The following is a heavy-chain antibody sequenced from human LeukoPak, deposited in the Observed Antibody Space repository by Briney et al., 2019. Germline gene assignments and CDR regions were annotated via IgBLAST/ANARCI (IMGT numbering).Heavy chain of an antibody. CDR3: ARDQGTRIVVVPAYDYYYGMDV. V-gene: IGHV3-7*03. J-gene: IGHJ6*04. D-gene: IGHD2-2*01. Sequence: VGSLRLSCAASGFTPSSYWMSCVREGPRGGLGWGSNIKQDGGEKYYVDSVKGRFTISRDNAKNSLYLQMNSLRAEDTAVYYCARDQGTRIVVVPAYDYYYGMDVWGKGTTVTVSS. CDR1: GFTPSSYW. CDR2: IKQDGGEK.